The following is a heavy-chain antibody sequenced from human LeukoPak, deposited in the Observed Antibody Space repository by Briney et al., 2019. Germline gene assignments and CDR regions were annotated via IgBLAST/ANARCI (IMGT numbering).Heavy chain of an antibody. CDR1: GGSLSSSSYY. Sequence: ESLTLTCTVSGGSLSSSSYYWGWIPQPQGKGLEWIGSIYYSGSTYYNPALKSLITIRVDTCKNQFSLKLSSVTAADTAVYYCARRGSGATIAAFDIWSQGTMVTVSS. CDR2: IYYSGST. V-gene: IGHV4-39*01. J-gene: IGHJ3*02. CDR3: ARRGSGATIAAFDI. D-gene: IGHD1-26*01.